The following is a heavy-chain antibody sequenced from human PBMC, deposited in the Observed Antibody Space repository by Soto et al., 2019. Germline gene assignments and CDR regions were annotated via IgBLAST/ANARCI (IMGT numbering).Heavy chain of an antibody. CDR3: ARGRGYSGYDLGY. CDR2: TYYSGST. CDR1: GDSISSYY. D-gene: IGHD5-12*01. V-gene: IGHV4-59*01. J-gene: IGHJ4*02. Sequence: QVQLQESGPGLVKPSETLSLTCTVSGDSISSYYWNWIRQPPGKGLEWIGYTYYSGSTDYNPSLKSRGTLSVDTSKNQFSLKLTSVTAADTAVYYCARGRGYSGYDLGYWGQGTLVTVSS.